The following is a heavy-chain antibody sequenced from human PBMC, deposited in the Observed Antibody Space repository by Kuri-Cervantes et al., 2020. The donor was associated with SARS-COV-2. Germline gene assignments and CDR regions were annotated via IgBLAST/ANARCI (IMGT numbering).Heavy chain of an antibody. Sequence: ASVKVSCKASGYTFTGYYMRWVRQAPGQGLEWMGWINPNSGGTNYAQKFQGRVTMTRDTSISTAYMELSRLRSDDTAVYYCARGLVSELARPDAFDIWGQGTMVTVSS. CDR2: INPNSGGT. D-gene: IGHD3-9*01. CDR1: GYTFTGYY. V-gene: IGHV1-2*02. J-gene: IGHJ3*02. CDR3: ARGLVSELARPDAFDI.